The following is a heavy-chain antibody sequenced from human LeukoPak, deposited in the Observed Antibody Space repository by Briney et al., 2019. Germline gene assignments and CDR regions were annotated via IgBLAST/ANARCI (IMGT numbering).Heavy chain of an antibody. CDR3: AKDQGDSVWGSFDY. CDR1: GFTFSNYA. V-gene: IGHV3-23*01. J-gene: IGHJ4*02. CDR2: VRGSGGRT. D-gene: IGHD3-16*01. Sequence: PGGSLRLSCAASGFTFSNYAMSWVRQAPGKGLEWVSGVRGSGGRTYYADSVKGRFTISRDNSKNTLYLQMISLRAEDTAVYYCAKDQGDSVWGSFDYWGQGTLVTVSS.